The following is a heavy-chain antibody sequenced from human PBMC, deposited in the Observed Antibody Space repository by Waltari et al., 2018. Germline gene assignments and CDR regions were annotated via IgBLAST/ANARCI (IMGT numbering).Heavy chain of an antibody. Sequence: QVQLQESGPGLVKPSQTLSLTCTDSGRSISSRCYCWSWTRHPAGKGLEWIGRIYTSGSTNYNPSLKSRVTISVDTSKNQFSLKLSSVTAADTAVYYCAREHPMVRGVITDAFDIWGQGTMVTVSS. CDR2: IYTSGST. D-gene: IGHD3-10*01. CDR3: AREHPMVRGVITDAFDI. V-gene: IGHV4-61*02. J-gene: IGHJ3*02. CDR1: GRSISSRCYC.